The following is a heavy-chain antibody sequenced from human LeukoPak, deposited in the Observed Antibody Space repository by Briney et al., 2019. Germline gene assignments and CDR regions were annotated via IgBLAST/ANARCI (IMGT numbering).Heavy chain of an antibody. Sequence: SETLSLTCTIYGGSFSDYSWSWIRQPPGKGLEWIGEVSHGGTTNYNPSLESRVTISIDTSNSQFSLNLKSVTAADSGVYYCARDGIAVFGVITGNYYYMDVWGKGTTVTVSS. CDR2: VSHGGTT. CDR1: GGSFSDYS. D-gene: IGHD3-3*01. J-gene: IGHJ6*03. V-gene: IGHV4-34*01. CDR3: ARDGIAVFGVITGNYYYMDV.